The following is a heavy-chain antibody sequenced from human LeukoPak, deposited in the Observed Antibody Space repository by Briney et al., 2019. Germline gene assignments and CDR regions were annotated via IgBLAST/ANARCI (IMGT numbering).Heavy chain of an antibody. CDR1: GGSISSDKYY. V-gene: IGHV4-31*03. CDR3: ARGRRYSNYYYYGMDV. Sequence: SQTLSLTCTVSGGSISSDKYYWSWIRQHPGKGLEWIGYIYDSGSTNYNPSLKGRVTISVDTSKNQFSLKLSSVTAADTAVYYCARGRRYSNYYYYGMDVWGQGTTVTVSS. J-gene: IGHJ6*02. CDR2: IYDSGST. D-gene: IGHD4-11*01.